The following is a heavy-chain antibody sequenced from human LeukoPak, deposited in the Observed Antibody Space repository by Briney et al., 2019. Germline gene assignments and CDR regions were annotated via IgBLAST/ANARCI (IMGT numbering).Heavy chain of an antibody. Sequence: GGSLRLSCAASGFTFSSYIMNWVRQAPGKGLEWISHISGTSNNKYYADSVKGRFTISRDDAKNSLYLQMNSLRVEDTAVYYCARDGEAPSYYFSVMDVWGQGTTVTVSS. V-gene: IGHV3-48*01. CDR2: ISGTSNNK. D-gene: IGHD3-10*01. CDR1: GFTFSSYI. J-gene: IGHJ6*02. CDR3: ARDGEAPSYYFSVMDV.